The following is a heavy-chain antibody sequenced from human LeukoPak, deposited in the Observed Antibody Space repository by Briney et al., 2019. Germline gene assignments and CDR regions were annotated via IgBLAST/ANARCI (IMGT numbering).Heavy chain of an antibody. V-gene: IGHV4-34*01. CDR3: ARGRGYSYGPRVDY. Sequence: SETLSLTCAVYGGSFSGYYWSWIRQPPGRGLEWIGEINHSGSTNYNPSLKSRVTISVDTSKNQFSLKLSSVTAADTAVYYCARGRGYSYGPRVDYWGQGTLVTVSS. CDR1: GGSFSGYY. J-gene: IGHJ4*02. CDR2: INHSGST. D-gene: IGHD5-18*01.